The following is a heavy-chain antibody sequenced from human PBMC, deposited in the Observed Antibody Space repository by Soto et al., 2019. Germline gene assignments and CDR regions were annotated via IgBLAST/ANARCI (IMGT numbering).Heavy chain of an antibody. Sequence: GGSLRLSCAASGFPFSTYAMSWVRQAPGKGLEWVSLISGSGGSTYYADSVKGRFTISRDNSRDTLYLQVNSLRAEDTAVYYCAKVHGSGRYNNFPDYWGQGTLVTVSS. CDR1: GFPFSTYA. V-gene: IGHV3-23*01. CDR3: AKVHGSGRYNNFPDY. J-gene: IGHJ4*02. CDR2: ISGSGGST. D-gene: IGHD3-10*01.